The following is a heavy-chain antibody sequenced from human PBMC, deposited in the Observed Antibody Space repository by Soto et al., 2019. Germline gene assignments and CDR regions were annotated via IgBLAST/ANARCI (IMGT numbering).Heavy chain of an antibody. CDR1: GFTFSIYA. J-gene: IGHJ4*02. V-gene: IGHV3-23*01. D-gene: IGHD2-15*01. Sequence: EVQLLESGGGLVQRGGSLRLSCAASGFTFSIYAMGWVRQAPGKGLEWVAGISGNGDTTYYADSVKGRFTISRDNSKGILHLQMNSLRAEDTAIYYCAKDLFEGWPNRYSFDFWGQGSLVTVSS. CDR2: ISGNGDTT. CDR3: AKDLFEGWPNRYSFDF.